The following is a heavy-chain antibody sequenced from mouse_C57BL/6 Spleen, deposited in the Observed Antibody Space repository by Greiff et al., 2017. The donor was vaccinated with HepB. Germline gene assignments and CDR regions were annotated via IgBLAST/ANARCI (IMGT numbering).Heavy chain of an antibody. CDR1: GYAFTNYL. V-gene: IGHV1-54*01. CDR3: ARGEGYYLDY. J-gene: IGHJ2*01. CDR2: INPGSGGT. Sequence: VQLQQSGAELVRPGPSVKVSCKASGYAFTNYLIEWVKQRPGQGLEWIGVINPGSGGTNYNEKFKGKATLTADKSSSTAYMQLSSLTSEDSAVYFCARGEGYYLDYWGQGTTLTVSS.